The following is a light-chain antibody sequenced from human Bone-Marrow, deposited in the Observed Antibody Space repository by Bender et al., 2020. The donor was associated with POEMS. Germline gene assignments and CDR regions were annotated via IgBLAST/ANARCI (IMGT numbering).Light chain of an antibody. CDR3: SSWGGGTTLL. CDR2: EED. Sequence: QSALSQPASVSGSLGQSITISCVGTRSDVGGYKYVSWYQQLPGRGPKLIIYEEDERPSGGSDRFPGGKSGDTAYLLIPGGQAEGEGGFYCSSWGGGTTLLCGGGNTVTVL. CDR1: RSDVGGYKY. V-gene: IGLV2-14*01. J-gene: IGLJ3*02.